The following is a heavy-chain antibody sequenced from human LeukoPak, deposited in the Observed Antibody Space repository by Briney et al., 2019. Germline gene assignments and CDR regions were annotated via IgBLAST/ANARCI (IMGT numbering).Heavy chain of an antibody. V-gene: IGHV3-11*04. CDR1: GFTFSDNY. D-gene: IGHD6-19*01. CDR3: ARDGGSAWFLDY. J-gene: IGHJ4*02. CDR2: ISSSGNTT. Sequence: GGSLRLSCAASGFTFSDNYMSWIRQAPGKGLEWVSYISSSGNTTYNADSVKGRFSITRDNAKNSLYLQINSLRAEDTAVYYCARDGGSAWFLDYWGQGTLVTVSS.